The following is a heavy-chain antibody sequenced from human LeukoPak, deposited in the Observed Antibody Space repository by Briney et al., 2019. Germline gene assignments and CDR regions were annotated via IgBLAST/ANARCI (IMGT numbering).Heavy chain of an antibody. V-gene: IGHV4-39*02. CDR1: GGSISRTSYN. Sequence: SETLSLTCTVSGGSISRTSYNWGWIRQPPGKGLEWIGSIHYSGSTYYNPSLKSRVTISVDTSKNQFSLKLSSVTAADTAVYYCARDPTLLSSGWQEFYFDFWGQGTLVTVSS. J-gene: IGHJ4*02. CDR2: IHYSGST. D-gene: IGHD6-25*01. CDR3: ARDPTLLSSGWQEFYFDF.